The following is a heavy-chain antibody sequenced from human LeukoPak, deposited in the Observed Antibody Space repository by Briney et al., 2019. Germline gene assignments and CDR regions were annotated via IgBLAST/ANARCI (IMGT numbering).Heavy chain of an antibody. CDR1: GFIFSSYW. CDR3: ARARWSSTGWFLGY. V-gene: IGHV3-74*03. D-gene: IGHD6-19*01. J-gene: IGHJ4*02. Sequence: PGESLRLSCAASGFIFSSYWMHWVRQAPGKGLVWVSRVNPQGTATTYTDSVKSRFTISRDNAKDALHLQLDNLRAEDTAVYYCARARWSSTGWFLGYWGQGTLVTVSS. CDR2: VNPQGTAT.